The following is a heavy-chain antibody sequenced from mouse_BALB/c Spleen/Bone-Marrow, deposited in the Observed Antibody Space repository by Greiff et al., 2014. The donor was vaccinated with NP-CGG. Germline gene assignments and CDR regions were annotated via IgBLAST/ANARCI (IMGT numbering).Heavy chain of an antibody. V-gene: IGHV2-2*02. CDR3: ARGEVRPFDY. D-gene: IGHD2-14*01. Sequence: VMLVESGPGLVQPSQSLSITCTVSGSSLTSYGVHWVRQSPGKGLEWLGVIWSGGSTDYNAAFISRLSISKDNSKSQVFFKMNSLQANDTAIYYCARGEVRPFDYWGQGTTLTVSS. CDR2: IWSGGST. J-gene: IGHJ2*01. CDR1: GSSLTSYG.